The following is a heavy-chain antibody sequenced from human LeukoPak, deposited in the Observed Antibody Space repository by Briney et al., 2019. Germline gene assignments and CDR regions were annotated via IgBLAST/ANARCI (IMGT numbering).Heavy chain of an antibody. Sequence: ASVKVSCTASGYTFTGYYMHWVRQAPGQGLEWMGWINPNSGGTNYAQKFQGRVTMTRDTSISTAYMELSRLRSDDTAVYYCATDFTFGGVIVRQTGVFWGQGTLVTVSS. CDR2: INPNSGGT. CDR3: ATDFTFGGVIVRQTGVF. CDR1: GYTFTGYY. V-gene: IGHV1-2*02. D-gene: IGHD3-16*02. J-gene: IGHJ1*01.